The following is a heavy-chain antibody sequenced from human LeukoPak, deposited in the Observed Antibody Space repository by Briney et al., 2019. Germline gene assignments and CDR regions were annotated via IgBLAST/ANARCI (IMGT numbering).Heavy chain of an antibody. Sequence: ASVKVSCKVSGYALTELSMHWVRQAPGKGLEWMGGFDPEDGETIYAQKFQGRVTMTEDTSTDTAYMELSSLRSDDTAVYYCARDPSGSGSYFRNYYYYGMDVWGQGTTVTVSS. CDR2: FDPEDGET. V-gene: IGHV1-24*01. CDR3: ARDPSGSGSYFRNYYYYGMDV. CDR1: GYALTELS. D-gene: IGHD3-10*01. J-gene: IGHJ6*02.